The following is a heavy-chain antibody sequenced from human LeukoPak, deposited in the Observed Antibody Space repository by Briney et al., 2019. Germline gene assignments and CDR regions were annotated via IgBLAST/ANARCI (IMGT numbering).Heavy chain of an antibody. Sequence: GASVKVSCTASGYTFTTYGISWVRQAPGHGLEWMGWISTFNGHTNYAQSRQDRVTMTTDTSTSTVYMELSSLISDDTAVYYCARVDTVNYYYYMDVWGKGTPVTVSS. CDR2: ISTFNGHT. CDR3: ARVDTVNYYYYMDV. CDR1: GYTFTTYG. D-gene: IGHD5-18*01. V-gene: IGHV1-18*01. J-gene: IGHJ6*03.